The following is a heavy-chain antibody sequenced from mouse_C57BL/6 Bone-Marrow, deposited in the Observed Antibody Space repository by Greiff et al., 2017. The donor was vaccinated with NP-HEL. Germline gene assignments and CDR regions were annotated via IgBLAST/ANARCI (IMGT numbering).Heavy chain of an antibody. D-gene: IGHD1-1*01. CDR2: INPSNGGT. Sequence: QVQLQQPGTELVKPGASVKLSCKASGYTFTSYWMHWVKQRPGQGLEWIGNINPSNGGTNYNEKFKSKATLTVDKSSTTAYMQLSSLTSEDSAVYYCSRADYYGSRSFAYWGQGTLVTVSA. V-gene: IGHV1-53*01. J-gene: IGHJ3*01. CDR3: SRADYYGSRSFAY. CDR1: GYTFTSYW.